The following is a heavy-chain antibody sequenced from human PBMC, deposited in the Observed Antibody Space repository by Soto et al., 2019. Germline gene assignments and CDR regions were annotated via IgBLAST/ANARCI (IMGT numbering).Heavy chain of an antibody. V-gene: IGHV3-23*01. CDR1: GFSLSNYA. CDR2: ITGSGDKT. D-gene: IGHD1-26*01. CDR3: ARDLEPLVGATNFDF. Sequence: GGSLRLSCAASGFSLSNYAMTWVRQAPGKGLEWVSGITGSGDKTYYADSVKGRFIISRDNSKNTLYLQLNNLRAEDTAVYYCARDLEPLVGATNFDFWGQGTLVTVSS. J-gene: IGHJ4*02.